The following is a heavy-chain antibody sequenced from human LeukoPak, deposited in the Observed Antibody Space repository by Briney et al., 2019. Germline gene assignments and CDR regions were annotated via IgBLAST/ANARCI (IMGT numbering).Heavy chain of an antibody. V-gene: IGHV1-18*01. J-gene: IGHJ3*02. D-gene: IGHD6-13*01. CDR1: GYTFTSYG. CDR3: ARVGSSWYDSDAFDI. CDR2: ISAYNGNT. Sequence: GASVKVSCKASGYTFTSYGISWVRQAPGQGLEWMGWISAYNGNTNYAQKLQGRVTMTTDTSTSTAYMELRSLRSDDTAVYYCARVGSSWYDSDAFDIWGQGTMVTVSS.